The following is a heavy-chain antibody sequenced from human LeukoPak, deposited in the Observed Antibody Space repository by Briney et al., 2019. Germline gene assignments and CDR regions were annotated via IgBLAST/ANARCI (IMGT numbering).Heavy chain of an antibody. CDR3: ARLPEGSSWSPLDY. Sequence: ASVKVSCKASGYTLTSYGISWVRQAPGQGLEWMGWISAYNGNTNYAQKFQGRVTMTRDTSISTAYMELSRLRSDDTAVYYCARLPEGSSWSPLDYWGQGTLVTVSS. D-gene: IGHD6-13*01. CDR1: GYTLTSYG. V-gene: IGHV1-18*01. J-gene: IGHJ4*02. CDR2: ISAYNGNT.